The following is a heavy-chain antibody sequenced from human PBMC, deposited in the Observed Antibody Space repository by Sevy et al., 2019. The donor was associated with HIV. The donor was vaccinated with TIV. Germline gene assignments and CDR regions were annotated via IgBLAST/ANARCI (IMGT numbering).Heavy chain of an antibody. CDR3: AKGDVQNTRAGVDP. J-gene: IGHJ5*02. CDR2: ISPSGDQA. D-gene: IGHD2-21*01. Sequence: GGSLRLSCGASGFIFSSYVMSWVRQVSGKRLEWVSSISPSGDQAFYGDSVRGRFTVSRDNSKNTMYLHMNSLGDEDTAIYYCAKGDVQNTRAGVDPWGQGTLVTVSS. CDR1: GFIFSSYV. V-gene: IGHV3-23*01.